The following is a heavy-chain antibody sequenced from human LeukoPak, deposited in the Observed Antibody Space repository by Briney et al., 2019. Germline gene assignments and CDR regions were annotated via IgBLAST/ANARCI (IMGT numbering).Heavy chain of an antibody. CDR1: GFTFSSYA. J-gene: IGHJ4*02. V-gene: IGHV3-23*01. CDR2: IRGSGGIT. D-gene: IGHD2-8*01. Sequence: SGGSLRLSCAASGFTFSSYAMSWVRRAPGEGLEWVSAIRGSGGITFYADSVKGRFTISRDNSKNTLYLQVNSLRAGDTAVYYCAKDWQSWSQGSFDYCGQGTLVSVSS. CDR3: AKDWQSWSQGSFDY.